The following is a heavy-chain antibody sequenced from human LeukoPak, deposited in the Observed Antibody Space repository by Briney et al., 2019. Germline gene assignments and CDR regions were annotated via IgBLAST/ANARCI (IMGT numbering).Heavy chain of an antibody. Sequence: PSETLSLTCAVYGGSFSGYYWSWIRQPPGKGLEWIGEINHSGSTNYNPSLKSRVTISVDTSKNQFSLKLSSVTAADTAVYYCARGDFWSGYYSPRWFDPWGQGTLVTVSS. CDR1: GGSFSGYY. J-gene: IGHJ5*02. CDR3: ARGDFWSGYYSPRWFDP. V-gene: IGHV4-34*01. CDR2: INHSGST. D-gene: IGHD3-3*01.